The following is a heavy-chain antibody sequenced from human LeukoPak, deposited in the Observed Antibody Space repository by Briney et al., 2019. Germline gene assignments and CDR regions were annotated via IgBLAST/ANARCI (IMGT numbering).Heavy chain of an antibody. CDR2: ISSSSSYI. J-gene: IGHJ6*02. V-gene: IGHV3-21*01. CDR1: GFTFSSYS. D-gene: IGHD4-17*01. CDR3: ARDFTLIRGPVNPNYYGMDV. Sequence: GGSLRLSCAASGFTFSSYSMNWVRQAPGKGLEWVSSISSSSSYIYYADSVKGRFTISRDNAKNSLYLQMNSLRAEDTAVYYCARDFTLIRGPVNPNYYGMDVWGQGTTVTVSS.